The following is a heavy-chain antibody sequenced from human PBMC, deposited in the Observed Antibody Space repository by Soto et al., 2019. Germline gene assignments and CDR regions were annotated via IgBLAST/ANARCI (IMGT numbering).Heavy chain of an antibody. CDR1: GFTFSSYW. D-gene: IGHD3-16*02. V-gene: IGHV3-7*01. CDR2: IKQDGSEK. J-gene: IGHJ4*02. Sequence: PGGSLRLSCAASGFTFSSYWMSWVRQAPGKGLEWVANIKQDGSEKYYVDSVKGRFTISRDNAKNSLYLQMNSLRAEDTAVYYCARAPDYDYIWGSYRYSLYFDYWGQGTLVTVSS. CDR3: ARAPDYDYIWGSYRYSLYFDY.